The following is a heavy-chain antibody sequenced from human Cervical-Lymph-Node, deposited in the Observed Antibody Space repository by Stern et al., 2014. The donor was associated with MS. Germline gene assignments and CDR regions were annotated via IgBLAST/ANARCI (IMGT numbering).Heavy chain of an antibody. CDR3: ARGDDKTSYDY. Sequence: VQLVESGAEVKKPGASVKVSCKASGYTFTNTGINWVRLAPGQGPEWMGWVSTYNGNTTYAQKLRGRVTMTTDTSTSTAYMELRSLRSDDTAVYYCARGDDKTSYDYWGQGTLVTVSS. J-gene: IGHJ4*02. CDR2: VSTYNGNT. V-gene: IGHV1-18*01. D-gene: IGHD1-1*01. CDR1: GYTFTNTG.